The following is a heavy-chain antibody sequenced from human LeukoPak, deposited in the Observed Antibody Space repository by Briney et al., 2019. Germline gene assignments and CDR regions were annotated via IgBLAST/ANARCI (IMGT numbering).Heavy chain of an antibody. CDR2: IKQDGSEK. V-gene: IGHV3-7*03. J-gene: IGHJ4*02. Sequence: GGSLRLSCAASGFTFSSYGMSWVRQAPGKGLEWVANIKQDGSEKYYVDSVKGRFTVSRDNAENSLYLQMSSLRTEDTAVYYCARLTQLARGRYWGQGTLVTVSS. CDR1: GFTFSSYG. CDR3: ARLTQLARGRY. D-gene: IGHD6-6*01.